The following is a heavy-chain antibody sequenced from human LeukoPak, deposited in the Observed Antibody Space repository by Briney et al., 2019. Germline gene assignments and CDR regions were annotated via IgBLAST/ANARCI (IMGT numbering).Heavy chain of an antibody. V-gene: IGHV3-23*01. Sequence: GGSLRLSCAASGFTFSSYAMSWVRQAPEKGLEWVSGISGSGGSTYYADSVKGRFTISRDNSKNRLYLQMNSLRAEDTAVYYCAKLTGDRALFDYWGQGTLVTVSS. CDR2: ISGSGGST. CDR1: GFTFSSYA. D-gene: IGHD7-27*01. CDR3: AKLTGDRALFDY. J-gene: IGHJ4*02.